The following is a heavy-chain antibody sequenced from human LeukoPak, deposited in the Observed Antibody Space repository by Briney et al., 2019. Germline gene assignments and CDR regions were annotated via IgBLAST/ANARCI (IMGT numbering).Heavy chain of an antibody. J-gene: IGHJ3*02. Sequence: ASVKVSCKASGYTFTSYAMHWVRQAPGQRLEWMGWINAGNGNTNYAQKLQGRVTMTTDTSTSTAYMELRSLRSDDTAVYYCARDRPTMDYYDSSGYLQAFDIWGQGTMVTVSS. D-gene: IGHD3-22*01. V-gene: IGHV1-3*01. CDR1: GYTFTSYA. CDR3: ARDRPTMDYYDSSGYLQAFDI. CDR2: INAGNGNT.